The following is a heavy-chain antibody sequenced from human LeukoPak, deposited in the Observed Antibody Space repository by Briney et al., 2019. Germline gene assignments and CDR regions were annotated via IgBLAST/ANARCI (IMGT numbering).Heavy chain of an antibody. D-gene: IGHD2-2*01. V-gene: IGHV3-30*02. CDR2: IRYDGSNK. J-gene: IGHJ4*02. Sequence: GGSLRLSCAASGFTFNNYGMHWVRQAPGKGLEWVAFIRYDGSNKYYADSVKGRFTISRDNSKNTLYVQMNSLRAEDTAVYYCAKDADIVVSSYFDYWGQGTLVTVSS. CDR3: AKDADIVVSSYFDY. CDR1: GFTFNNYG.